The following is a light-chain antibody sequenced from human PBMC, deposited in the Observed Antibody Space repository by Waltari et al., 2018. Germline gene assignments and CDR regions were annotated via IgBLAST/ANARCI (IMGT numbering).Light chain of an antibody. CDR2: RDS. J-gene: IGLJ1*01. CDR1: TPNLGNNY. CDR3: VTWDDSLGGYYV. Sequence: QSVLTQSPSASGTPGQRVAISCSGGTPNLGNNYVYWSQPLPGTAPKLLIYRDSQRPSGVPDRFSGSKSGTSASLAISGLRSEDEADYYCVTWDDSLGGYYVFGTGTKVTVL. V-gene: IGLV1-47*01.